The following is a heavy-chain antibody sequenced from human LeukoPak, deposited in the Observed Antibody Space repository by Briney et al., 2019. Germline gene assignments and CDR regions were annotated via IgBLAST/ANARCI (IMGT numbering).Heavy chain of an antibody. CDR2: IYSGGST. CDR3: ARGPGYIGDRSWEYGMDV. Sequence: PGGSLRLSCAASGFTVSSNYMSWVRQAPGKGLEWVSVIYSGGSTYYADSVKGRFTISRDNSKNTLYLQMDSLRAEDMAVYYCARGPGYIGDRSWEYGMDVWGQGTTVTVSS. J-gene: IGHJ6*02. D-gene: IGHD5-12*01. CDR1: GFTVSSNY. V-gene: IGHV3-66*01.